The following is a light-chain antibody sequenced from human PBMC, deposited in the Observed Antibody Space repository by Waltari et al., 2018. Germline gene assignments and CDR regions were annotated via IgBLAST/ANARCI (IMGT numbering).Light chain of an antibody. V-gene: IGKV2-28*01. CDR2: LGS. CDR3: MQALQTPFT. CDR1: QSLLHSTGYDF. J-gene: IGKJ3*01. Sequence: IVLTHSLLYLPVTPGAPASISCRSNQSLLHSTGYDFLDWYLQRPGQSPQLVIYLGSSRASGVPDRFSGSGSGTDFTLKISRVEAEDVGVYYCMQALQTPFTFGPGTRLDLK.